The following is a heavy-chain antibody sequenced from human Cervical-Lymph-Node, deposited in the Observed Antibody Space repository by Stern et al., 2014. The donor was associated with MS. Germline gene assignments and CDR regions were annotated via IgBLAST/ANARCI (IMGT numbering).Heavy chain of an antibody. Sequence: EVQLVESGGGLVQPGGSLRLSCAASGITLSSYWMHWVRQATGKGLVWVSRSNSDGSSTSYVDSVKGRFTISRDNAKNTLYLQMNSLRAEDTAAYYCARSVGSSSDYFDYWGQGTLVTVSS. V-gene: IGHV3-74*02. CDR1: GITLSSYW. J-gene: IGHJ4*02. CDR3: ARSVGSSSDYFDY. CDR2: SNSDGSST. D-gene: IGHD6-6*01.